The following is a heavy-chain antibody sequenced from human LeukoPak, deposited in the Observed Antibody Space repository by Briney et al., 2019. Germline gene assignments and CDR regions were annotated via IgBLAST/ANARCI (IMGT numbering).Heavy chain of an antibody. V-gene: IGHV1-8*03. CDR2: KNPYSGDR. D-gene: IGHD3-10*01. J-gene: IGHJ6*01. CDR1: RYTFTTYN. Sequence: AAVSDSPMPSRYTFTTYNIKCGRPAPRQGLGWLGWKNPYSGDRGYAQKFQGRLSITSDTSISTAYLKLRSLSADDTAVYYCTRDRLWFVESPPVDVWGKGTTVTVSS. CDR3: TRDRLWFVESPPVDV.